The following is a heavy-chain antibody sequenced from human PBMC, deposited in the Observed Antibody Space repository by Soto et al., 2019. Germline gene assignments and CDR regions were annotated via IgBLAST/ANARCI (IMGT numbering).Heavy chain of an antibody. J-gene: IGHJ5*02. Sequence: SVKVFCKASGGTFSSYAISWVRQAPGKGLEWMGGIIPIFGTANYAQMFQGRVTINAEKSTNTAYMELRSLRSDDTAVYYCARDVRLLLYGINCFDPWGQGTLVTVSS. CDR3: ARDVRLLLYGINCFDP. CDR2: IIPIFGTA. V-gene: IGHV1-69*06. D-gene: IGHD3-22*01. CDR1: GGTFSSYA.